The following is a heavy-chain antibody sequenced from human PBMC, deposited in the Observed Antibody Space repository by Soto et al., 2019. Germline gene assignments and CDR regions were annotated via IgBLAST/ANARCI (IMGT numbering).Heavy chain of an antibody. V-gene: IGHV3-53*02. CDR1: GFTVSSNY. CDR2: IYSGGST. Sequence: EVQLVETGGGLIQPGGSLRLSCAASGFTVSSNYMSWVRQAPGKGLEWVSVIYSGGSTYYADSVKGRFTISRDNSKNTLYLQMNSLRAEDTAVYYCARGRGYCSSTSCLRGFDYWGQGTLVTVSS. J-gene: IGHJ4*02. D-gene: IGHD2-2*01. CDR3: ARGRGYCSSTSCLRGFDY.